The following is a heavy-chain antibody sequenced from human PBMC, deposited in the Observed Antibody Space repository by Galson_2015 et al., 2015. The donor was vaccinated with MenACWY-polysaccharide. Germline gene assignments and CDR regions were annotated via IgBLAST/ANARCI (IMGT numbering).Heavy chain of an antibody. CDR3: VKSMTILDY. J-gene: IGHJ4*02. CDR2: ISSSSTSI. CDR1: GFIFSSHR. V-gene: IGHV3-48*02. Sequence: SLRLPCAASGFIFSSHRMNWVRQAPGRGLEWISYISSSSTSINYADSVKGRFTISRDNAKNSLYLQMNSLRDEDTAVYYCVKSMTILDYWGQGTLVTVSS. D-gene: IGHD4/OR15-4a*01.